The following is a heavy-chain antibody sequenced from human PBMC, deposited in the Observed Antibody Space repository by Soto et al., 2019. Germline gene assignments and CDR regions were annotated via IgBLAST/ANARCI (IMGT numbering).Heavy chain of an antibody. D-gene: IGHD2-2*02. CDR2: ISYDGSNK. CDR3: ARDHCSSTSCYSGYYYYYYGMDV. Sequence: GSLRLSCAASGFTFSSYARHWVRQAPGKGLEWVAVISYDGSNKYYADSVKGRFTISRDNSKNTLYLQMNSLRAEDTAVYYCARDHCSSTSCYSGYYYYYYGMDVWGQGTTVTVSS. CDR1: GFTFSSYA. V-gene: IGHV3-30-3*01. J-gene: IGHJ6*02.